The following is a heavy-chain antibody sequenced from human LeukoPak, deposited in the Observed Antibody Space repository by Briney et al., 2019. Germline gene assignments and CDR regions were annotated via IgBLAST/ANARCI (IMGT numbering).Heavy chain of an antibody. D-gene: IGHD5-12*01. CDR1: GGSFSVYY. Sequence: SETLSLTCAVYGGSFSVYYWSWIRQPPGKGLEWIAEMNHLGRNNYNPSLKSRATISIDTYKNQISLKLSSVTAADTAVYYCARGSASGIYPIDYWGQGTLVTVSS. V-gene: IGHV4-34*01. CDR3: ARGSASGIYPIDY. CDR2: MNHLGRN. J-gene: IGHJ4*02.